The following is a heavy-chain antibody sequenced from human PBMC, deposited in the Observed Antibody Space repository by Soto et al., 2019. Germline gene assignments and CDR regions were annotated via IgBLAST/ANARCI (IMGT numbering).Heavy chain of an antibody. Sequence: ASVKVSCKASGYTFTSYAMHWVRQAPGQRPEWMGWINAGNSNTNYSQKFEGRVTFTRDTVATTVNMELTSLTSEDTAVYYRGRDQSGSRYYVDWIDPWGQGTLVT. J-gene: IGHJ5*02. CDR3: GRDQSGSRYYVDWIDP. D-gene: IGHD3-10*02. V-gene: IGHV1-3*01. CDR2: INAGNSNT. CDR1: GYTFTSYA.